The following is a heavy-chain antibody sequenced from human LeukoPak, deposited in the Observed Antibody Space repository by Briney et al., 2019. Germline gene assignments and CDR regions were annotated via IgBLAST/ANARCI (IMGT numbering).Heavy chain of an antibody. CDR1: GLTVSSNY. Sequence: GGSLRLSCAASGLTVSSNYMSWVRQAPGKGLEWVSVIYSGGSTYYADSVKGRFTISRHNSKNTLYLQMNSLRAEDTAVYYCARIGGSGDSCYSNTCGWFDPWGQGTLVTVSS. CDR3: ARIGGSGDSCYSNTCGWFDP. V-gene: IGHV3-53*04. D-gene: IGHD2-15*01. CDR2: IYSGGST. J-gene: IGHJ5*02.